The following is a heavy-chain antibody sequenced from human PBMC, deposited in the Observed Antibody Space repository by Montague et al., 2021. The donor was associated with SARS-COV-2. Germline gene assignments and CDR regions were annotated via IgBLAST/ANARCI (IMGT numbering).Heavy chain of an antibody. D-gene: IGHD3-3*01. V-gene: IGHV4-39*01. Sequence: SETLSLTCTVSGGSISSSSNYWGWIRQPPGKGLEWIGNIYYSGSTYYNPSLKSRVTISVDTSKNQFSLKLSSVTAADTAVHYCARLNFHITIFGVVSSRVFDYWGQGTLVTVSS. J-gene: IGHJ4*02. CDR1: GGSISSSSNY. CDR3: ARLNFHITIFGVVSSRVFDY. CDR2: IYYSGST.